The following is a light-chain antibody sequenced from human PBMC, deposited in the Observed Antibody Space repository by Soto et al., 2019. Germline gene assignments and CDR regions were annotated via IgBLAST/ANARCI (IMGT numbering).Light chain of an antibody. J-gene: IGLJ1*01. CDR1: SSDVGGYNY. Sequence: QSALTQPASVSGSPGQSITISCTGTSSDVGGYNYVSWYQHHPGKAPKLMIYDVSNRPSGVSNRFSGSKSGNTASLTISGLQAEDEADYYCSSYTGSSTPYVFGPGTKLTVL. V-gene: IGLV2-14*03. CDR2: DVS. CDR3: SSYTGSSTPYV.